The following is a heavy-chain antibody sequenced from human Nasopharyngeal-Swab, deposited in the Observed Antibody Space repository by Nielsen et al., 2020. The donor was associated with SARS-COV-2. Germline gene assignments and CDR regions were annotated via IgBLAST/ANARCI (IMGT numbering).Heavy chain of an antibody. Sequence: ASVKVSCKVSGYTLTELSMHWVRQAPGKGLEWMGGFDPEDGETIYAQKFQGRVTMTEDTSTDTAYMELSSLRSEDTAVYYCATENGGAGGSSTSLLPYYYYYGMDVWGQGTTVTVSS. CDR3: ATENGGAGGSSTSLLPYYYYYGMDV. V-gene: IGHV1-24*01. J-gene: IGHJ6*02. CDR2: FDPEDGET. D-gene: IGHD2-2*01. CDR1: GYTLTELS.